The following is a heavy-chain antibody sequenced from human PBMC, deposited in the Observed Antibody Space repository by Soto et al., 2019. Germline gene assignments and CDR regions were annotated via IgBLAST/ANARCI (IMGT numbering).Heavy chain of an antibody. CDR2: ISAYSSNT. D-gene: IGHD3-22*01. J-gene: IGHJ4*02. V-gene: IGHV1-18*01. CDR3: ARDFYQSSGYCDY. Sequence: QVQLVQSGAEVKKPGASVKVSCKAYGYTFSSYGLSWVRQAPEQGLEWMGWISAYSSNTVYTQRFKGRLTMATDTSTGTAYMELRSLRSDDTAVYYCARDFYQSSGYCDYWGQGTLVTVSS. CDR1: GYTFSSYG.